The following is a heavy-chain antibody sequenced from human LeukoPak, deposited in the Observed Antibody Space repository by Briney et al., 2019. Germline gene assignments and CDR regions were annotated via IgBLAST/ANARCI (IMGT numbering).Heavy chain of an antibody. Sequence: PSDTLSLTCTVSSGSISIYYEICTPDPPGGGRVWIGYIYYSGRTNYNPSLKSRATISVDTSKTQFSLKLRSVNAADTAVYYCARGMHGENFDYWGQGTLVTVSS. D-gene: IGHD3-10*01. J-gene: IGHJ4*02. CDR1: SGSISIYY. CDR3: ARGMHGENFDY. V-gene: IGHV4-59*08. CDR2: IYYSGRT.